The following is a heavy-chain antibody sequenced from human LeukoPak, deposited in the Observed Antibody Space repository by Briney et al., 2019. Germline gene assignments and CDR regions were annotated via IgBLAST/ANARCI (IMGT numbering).Heavy chain of an antibody. J-gene: IGHJ4*02. CDR1: GGSITSYY. Sequence: SETLSLTCTVSGGSITSYYWSWIRQPAGKGLEWIGSIYYSGSTYYNPSLKSRVTISVDTSKNQFSLKLSSVTAADTAVYYCARMASGIAAGWGQGTLVTVSS. V-gene: IGHV4-59*05. CDR3: ARMASGIAAG. CDR2: IYYSGST. D-gene: IGHD6-13*01.